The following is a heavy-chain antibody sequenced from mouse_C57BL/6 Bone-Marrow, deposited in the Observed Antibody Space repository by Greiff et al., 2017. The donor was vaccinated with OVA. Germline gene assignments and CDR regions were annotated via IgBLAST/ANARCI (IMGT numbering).Heavy chain of an antibody. CDR1: GFTFSDYG. CDR3: ARNYYSNSYYYAMDY. J-gene: IGHJ4*01. CDR2: ISSGSSTI. Sequence: DVKLVESGGGLVKPGGSLKLSCAASGFTFSDYGMHWVRQAPEKGLEWVAYISSGSSTIYYADTVKGRFTISRDNAKNTLFLQMTSLRSEDTAMYYCARNYYSNSYYYAMDYWGQGTSVTVSS. V-gene: IGHV5-17*01. D-gene: IGHD2-5*01.